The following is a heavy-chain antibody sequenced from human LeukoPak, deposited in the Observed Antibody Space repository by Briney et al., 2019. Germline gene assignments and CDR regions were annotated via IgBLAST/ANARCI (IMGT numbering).Heavy chain of an antibody. D-gene: IGHD3-16*02. J-gene: IGHJ4*02. CDR2: IWYDGSNK. CDR1: GFTFSSYG. V-gene: IGHV3-30*02. Sequence: GGSLRLSCAASGFTFSSYGMHWVRQAPGKGLEWVAVIWYDGSNKYYADSVKGRFTISRDNSKNTVYLQINSLRTEDTAVYYCAPRIGGAIVTAFDYWGQGTLVTVSS. CDR3: APRIGGAIVTAFDY.